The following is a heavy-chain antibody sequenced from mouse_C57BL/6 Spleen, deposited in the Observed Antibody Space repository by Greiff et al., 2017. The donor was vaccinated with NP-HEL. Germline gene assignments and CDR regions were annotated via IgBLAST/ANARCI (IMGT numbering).Heavy chain of an antibody. V-gene: IGHV1-50*01. CDR3: ARGGVYYGTPAWFAY. J-gene: IGHJ3*01. D-gene: IGHD1-1*01. CDR1: GYTFTSYW. Sequence: QVQLQQPGAELVKPGASVKLSCKASGYTFTSYWMQWVKQRPGQGLEWIGEIDPSDSYTNYNQKFKGKATLTVDTSSSTAYMQLSSLTSEDSAVHYCARGGVYYGTPAWFAYWGQGTLVTVSA. CDR2: IDPSDSYT.